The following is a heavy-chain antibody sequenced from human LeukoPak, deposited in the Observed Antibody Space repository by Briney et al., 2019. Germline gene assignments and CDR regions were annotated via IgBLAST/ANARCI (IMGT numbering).Heavy chain of an antibody. Sequence: PSETLSLTCTVSGGSLSGSYWSWIRQPPGKGLELIGNIYYSGRTDYNPSLKSRVIISVDTSKNQFSLKLSSVTAADTAVYYCARLVSGYYDSSGYPSGRHFDYWGQGTLVTVSS. CDR3: ARLVSGYYDSSGYPSGRHFDY. CDR1: GGSLSGSY. D-gene: IGHD3-22*01. CDR2: IYYSGRT. V-gene: IGHV4-59*08. J-gene: IGHJ4*02.